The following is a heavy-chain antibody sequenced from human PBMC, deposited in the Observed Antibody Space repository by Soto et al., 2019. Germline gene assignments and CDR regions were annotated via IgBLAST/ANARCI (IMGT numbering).Heavy chain of an antibody. CDR1: GATFSSFA. D-gene: IGHD3-3*01. J-gene: IGHJ4*02. CDR2: ITPIFDTI. V-gene: IGHV1-69*13. CDR3: AXPLKWSGYYIAFDY. Sequence: SVKVSCKASGATFSSFAFSWVRQAPGQGLEWMGVITPIFDTINYAQKFQGRVTITADESTRTAYMELSSLTSEDTAVYYCAXPLKWSGYYIAFDYWGQGTLVTVSS.